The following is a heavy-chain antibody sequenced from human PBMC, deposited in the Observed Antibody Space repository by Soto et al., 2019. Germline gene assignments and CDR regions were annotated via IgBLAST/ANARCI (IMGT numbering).Heavy chain of an antibody. D-gene: IGHD6-13*01. J-gene: IGHJ4*02. V-gene: IGHV1-18*01. Sequence: GASVKVSCKASGYTFTSYGISWVRQAPGQGLEWMGWISAYNGNTNYAQKLQGRVTMTTDTSTSTAYMELRSLRSDDTAVYYCAGDGARDSSSRCGYYFDYWGQGTLVTVSS. CDR3: AGDGARDSSSRCGYYFDY. CDR2: ISAYNGNT. CDR1: GYTFTSYG.